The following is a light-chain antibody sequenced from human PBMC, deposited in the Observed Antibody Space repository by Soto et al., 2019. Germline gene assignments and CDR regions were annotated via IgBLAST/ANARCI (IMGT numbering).Light chain of an antibody. CDR1: QSVSIK. V-gene: IGKV3-15*01. CDR3: QQYNKWPPIT. Sequence: EVVLTQAQATLSVSPGERATLSCRASQSVSIKLAWYQQKPGQAPRLLIYDTSTRATGSPARFSGSGSGTEFTLTISSLQSEDFAVYYWQQYNKWPPITFGQGTRLEIK. J-gene: IGKJ5*01. CDR2: DTS.